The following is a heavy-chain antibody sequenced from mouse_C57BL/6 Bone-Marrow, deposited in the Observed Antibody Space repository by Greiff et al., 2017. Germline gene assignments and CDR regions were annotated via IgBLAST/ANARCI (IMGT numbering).Heavy chain of an antibody. J-gene: IGHJ4*01. V-gene: IGHV5-17*01. CDR3: ARGSNYSAMDY. Sequence: EVKLVESGGGLVKPGGSLKLSCAASGFTFSDYGMHWVRQAPGKGLEWVAYISSGSSTIYYADTVKGRFTISRDNAKNTLFLQMTSLRSEDTAMYYGARGSNYSAMDYWGQGTSVTVSS. CDR2: ISSGSSTI. CDR1: GFTFSDYG. D-gene: IGHD2-5*01.